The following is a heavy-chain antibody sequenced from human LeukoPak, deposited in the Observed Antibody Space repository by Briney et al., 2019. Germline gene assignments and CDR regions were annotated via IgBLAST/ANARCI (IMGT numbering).Heavy chain of an antibody. CDR2: VRYDGSNK. CDR1: GFTFSSYG. V-gene: IGHV3-30*02. CDR3: AKGLFTYTSPGSSDY. D-gene: IGHD2-2*02. Sequence: PGGSLRLSCAASGFTFSSYGMHWVRQAPGKGLEWVAFVRYDGSNKYYADSVKGRFTISRDNSKNTLYLQMNSLRAEDTAVYYCAKGLFTYTSPGSSDYWGQGTLVTVSS. J-gene: IGHJ4*02.